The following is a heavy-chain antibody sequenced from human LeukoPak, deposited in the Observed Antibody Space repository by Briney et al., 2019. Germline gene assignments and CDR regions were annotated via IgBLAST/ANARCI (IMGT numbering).Heavy chain of an antibody. CDR1: GGSISSSNYY. V-gene: IGHV4-39*01. Sequence: SETLSLTCTVSGGSISSSNYYWGWIRQPPGKGLEWIGSIYYSGSTYYNPSLKSRATISVDTSKKQFSLRLSSVTAADTAVYYCARSYCSSTSCYAVGAFDIWGQGTLVTVSS. D-gene: IGHD2-2*01. CDR3: ARSYCSSTSCYAVGAFDI. J-gene: IGHJ3*02. CDR2: IYYSGST.